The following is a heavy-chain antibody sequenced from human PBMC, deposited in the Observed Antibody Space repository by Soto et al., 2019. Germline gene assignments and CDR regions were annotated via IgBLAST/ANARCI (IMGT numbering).Heavy chain of an antibody. V-gene: IGHV3-23*01. CDR1: GFTFSNYA. Sequence: LRLSCSASGFTFSNYAMSWVRQAPVKGLEWVSAISVASNTYYANAVKGRFTISRDNSKNALSLQMDSLRAEDTGVYYCAKPVREGTASPYIFDYWGQGSLVTVSS. CDR2: ISVASNT. D-gene: IGHD4-4*01. CDR3: AKPVREGTASPYIFDY. J-gene: IGHJ4*02.